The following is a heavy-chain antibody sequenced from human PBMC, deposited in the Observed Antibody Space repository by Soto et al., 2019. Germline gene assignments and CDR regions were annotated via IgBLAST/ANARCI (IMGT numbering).Heavy chain of an antibody. Sequence: PGESLKISCKGAGYRLDGAWIGWVRQMPGKCLEWMGIIKPGGSDLRYSPSFRDQVTISADAAVNTAYLQWNSLKASDTAIYYCARQISYIRDFWGQGTLVTVSS. V-gene: IGHV5-51*01. CDR1: GYRLDGAW. J-gene: IGHJ4*02. CDR2: IKPGGSDL. D-gene: IGHD1-26*01. CDR3: ARQISYIRDF.